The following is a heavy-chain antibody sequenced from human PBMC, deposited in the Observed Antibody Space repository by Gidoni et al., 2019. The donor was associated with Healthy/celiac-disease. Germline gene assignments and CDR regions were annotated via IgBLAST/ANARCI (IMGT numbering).Heavy chain of an antibody. V-gene: IGHV3-30-3*01. CDR2: ISYDGSNK. CDR3: ARGRVGATLGIENDY. CDR1: GFTFSSYA. Sequence: QVQLVESGGGVVQPGRSLSLSCAASGFTFSSYAMHWVRQAPGKGLEWVAVISYDGSNKYYADSVKGRFTISRDNSKNTLYLQMNSLRAEDTAVYYCARGRVGATLGIENDYWGQGTLVTVSS. J-gene: IGHJ4*02. D-gene: IGHD1-26*01.